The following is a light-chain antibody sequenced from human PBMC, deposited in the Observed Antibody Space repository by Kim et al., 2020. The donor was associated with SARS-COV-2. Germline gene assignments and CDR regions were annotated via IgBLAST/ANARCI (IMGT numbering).Light chain of an antibody. CDR3: QQYSEYPRT. J-gene: IGKJ2*01. Sequence: AFVGKRINSTWRARQDISTNLSWVQQKPGEAPRSLIYLAYKLQSGVPSRFSGSGSGIHFVLTISSLQPEDFGTYYCQQYSEYPRTFGQGTKVDIK. V-gene: IGKV1-16*01. CDR1: QDISTN. CDR2: LAY.